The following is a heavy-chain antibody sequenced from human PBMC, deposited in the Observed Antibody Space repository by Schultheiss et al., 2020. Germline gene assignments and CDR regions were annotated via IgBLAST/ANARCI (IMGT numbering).Heavy chain of an antibody. CDR1: EFMFSTYW. D-gene: IGHD6-13*01. Sequence: GESLKISCAASEFMFSTYWMHWVRQGPGKGLVWVARIYNDGSGTSYADSVEGRFTISRDNAKNRLYLQMSSLTGDDTAVYYCARASHPAAAGRELFDFWGQGTLVTVSS. V-gene: IGHV3-74*01. CDR2: IYNDGSGT. CDR3: ARASHPAAAGRELFDF. J-gene: IGHJ4*02.